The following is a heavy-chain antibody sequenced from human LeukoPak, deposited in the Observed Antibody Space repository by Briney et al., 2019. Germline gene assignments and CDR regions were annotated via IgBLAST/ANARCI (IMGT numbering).Heavy chain of an antibody. D-gene: IGHD3-10*01. CDR2: IYYSGTT. J-gene: IGHJ6*03. Sequence: SETLSLTCTVSGGSISSSSYYWGWIRQPPGKGLEWIGSIYYSGTTYYNPSLKSRVTMSVDTSKNQFSLKLSSVTAADTAVYYCARDGGIWFGYYYYMDVWGKGTTVTISS. V-gene: IGHV4-39*07. CDR1: GGSISSSSYY. CDR3: ARDGGIWFGYYYYMDV.